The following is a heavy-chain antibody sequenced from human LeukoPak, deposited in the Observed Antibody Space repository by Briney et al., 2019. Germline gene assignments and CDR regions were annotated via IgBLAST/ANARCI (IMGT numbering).Heavy chain of an antibody. CDR3: AKGPHVGSGYHPDY. CDR2: IRYDGSNK. CDR1: GFTFSSYG. V-gene: IGHV3-30*02. J-gene: IGHJ4*02. D-gene: IGHD3-22*01. Sequence: GGSLRLSCAASGFTFSSYGMHWVRQAPGKGLEWVAFIRYDGSNKYYADSVKGRFTISRDYSKNTLHLQMNSLRVEDTAIYYCAKGPHVGSGYHPDYWGQGNLVTVSS.